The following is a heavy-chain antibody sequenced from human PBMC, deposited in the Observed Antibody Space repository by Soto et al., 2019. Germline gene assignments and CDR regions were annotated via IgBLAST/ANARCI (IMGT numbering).Heavy chain of an antibody. J-gene: IGHJ5*02. CDR1: GGTFSSYA. Sequence: SVKVSCKESGGTFSSYAIAWVRQAPGQGLEWMGGIIPIFGIPNYAQKFQGRVAITADESTNTAYMELSSLRSDDTAVYYCAKAAQTRFNWNDLGNWFDPWGQGTLVTVSS. V-gene: IGHV1-69*13. CDR3: AKAAQTRFNWNDLGNWFDP. CDR2: IIPIFGIP. D-gene: IGHD1-1*01.